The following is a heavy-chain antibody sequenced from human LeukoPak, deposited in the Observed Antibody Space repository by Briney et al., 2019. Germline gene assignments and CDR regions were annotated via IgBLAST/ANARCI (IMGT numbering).Heavy chain of an antibody. V-gene: IGHV1-2*02. Sequence: GASVKVSCKASGYTFTGYYMHWVRQAPGQGLEWMGWINPNSGGTNYAQKFQGRVTMTRDTSISTAYMKLSRLRSDDTAVYYCARPIAVAATDWFDPWGQGTLVTVSS. J-gene: IGHJ5*02. CDR2: INPNSGGT. CDR3: ARPIAVAATDWFDP. D-gene: IGHD6-19*01. CDR1: GYTFTGYY.